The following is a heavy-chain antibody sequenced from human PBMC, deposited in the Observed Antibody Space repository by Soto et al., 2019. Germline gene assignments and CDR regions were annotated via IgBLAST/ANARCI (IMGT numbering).Heavy chain of an antibody. CDR2: IIPIIGVT. D-gene: IGHD5-12*01. Sequence: QVQLVQSGAEVKRPGSSVKVSCESSGDTFNSYVISWVRQASGQGLEWMGGIIPIIGVTHYAQKFQGRVTISTFSSTVTSYMELTKLGFEATALYYCARDSLGSKGSDHWGQGTLVTVSS. J-gene: IGHJ4*02. CDR1: GDTFNSYV. V-gene: IGHV1-69*17. CDR3: ARDSLGSKGSDH.